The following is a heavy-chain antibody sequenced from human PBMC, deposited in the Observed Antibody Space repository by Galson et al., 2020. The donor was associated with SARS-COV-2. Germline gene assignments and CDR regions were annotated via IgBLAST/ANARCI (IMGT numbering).Heavy chain of an antibody. CDR2: ISTSSSYT. J-gene: IGHJ6*02. D-gene: IGHD5-18*01. CDR1: GFPINTYS. CDR3: ARDEGIRGYNYGRLYYGMDV. Sequence: NSGGSLRLSCAASGFPINTYSMNWVRLAPGKELEWVSSISTSSSYTYYVDSVKGRFRITRDNPRNSLYLQMNSLRAEDTAVYYCARDEGIRGYNYGRLYYGMDVWGQGTTVTVSS. V-gene: IGHV3-21*01.